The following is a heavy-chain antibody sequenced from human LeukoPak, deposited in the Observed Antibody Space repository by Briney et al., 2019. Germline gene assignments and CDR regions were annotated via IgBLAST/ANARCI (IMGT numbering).Heavy chain of an antibody. CDR2: ISGYNGNT. D-gene: IGHD4-17*01. CDR3: ARAGFSDYGVPDW. V-gene: IGHV1-18*01. CDR1: GYTFTSYG. Sequence: ASVKVSCNASGYTFTSYGISWVRQAPGQGLEWMGWISGYNGNTNYAQKLQGRVTMTTDTSTSTAYMELRSLRAEDTAVYYCARAGFSDYGVPDWWGQGTLVTVSS. J-gene: IGHJ4*02.